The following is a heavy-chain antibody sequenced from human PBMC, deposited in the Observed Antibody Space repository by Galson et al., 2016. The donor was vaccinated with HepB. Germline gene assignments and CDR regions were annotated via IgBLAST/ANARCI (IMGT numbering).Heavy chain of an antibody. D-gene: IGHD5-24*01. J-gene: IGHJ4*02. Sequence: SVKVSCKASGGTLSSDAISWVRQAPGQGLEWMGGIIPFFRTPNYSQNFRGRVTITADESTTTAYMELSRLTTDDTAVYYCATHLASITFFDNWGQGTLVIVTS. V-gene: IGHV1-69*13. CDR1: GGTLSSDA. CDR3: ATHLASITFFDN. CDR2: IIPFFRTP.